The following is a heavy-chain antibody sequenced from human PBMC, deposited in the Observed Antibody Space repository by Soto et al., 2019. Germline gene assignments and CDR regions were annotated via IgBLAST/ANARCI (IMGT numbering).Heavy chain of an antibody. CDR1: RFTVRRYG. V-gene: IGHV3-33*01. CDR2: IWYDGSNK. J-gene: IGHJ6*02. Sequence: GGPLRRCSAETRFTVRRYGMQGVRPAPGTGLEWVAVIWYDGSNKYYADSVKGRFTISRDNSKNTLYLQMNSLRAEDTAVYYCARDSGDTAMVTWAEYYGMDVWGQGTTVTVSS. CDR3: ARDSGDTAMVTWAEYYGMDV. D-gene: IGHD5-18*01.